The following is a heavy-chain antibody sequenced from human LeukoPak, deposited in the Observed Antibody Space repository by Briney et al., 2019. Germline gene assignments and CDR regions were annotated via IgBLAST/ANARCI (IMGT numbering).Heavy chain of an antibody. J-gene: IGHJ4*02. CDR3: ARDGWYSGSSWYYFDY. Sequence: GSLRLCCAASGFTFSDYWMHWVRQAPGKGLVWVSRISSDGSRVTYADSVKGRFTISRDNAKNTLYLQMNSLRAEDTAVYYCARDGWYSGSSWYYFDYWGQGTLVTVSS. D-gene: IGHD1-26*01. V-gene: IGHV3-74*01. CDR2: ISSDGSRV. CDR1: GFTFSDYW.